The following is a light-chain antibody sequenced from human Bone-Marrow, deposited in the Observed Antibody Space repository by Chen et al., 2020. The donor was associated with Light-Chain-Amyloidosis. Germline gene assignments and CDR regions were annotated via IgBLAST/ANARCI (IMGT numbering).Light chain of an antibody. V-gene: IGLV3-21*02. CDR3: QVWDRSSDRPV. J-gene: IGLJ3*02. Sequence: SYVLTQLSSAPLAPGQTATLSCGGNNIGSTSVHWYQQTPGQAPLLVFYDDSDRPSWIPERLSGSNAGNTATLTISRVEAGDEADYYCQVWDRSSDRPVFGGGTKLTVL. CDR1: NIGSTS. CDR2: DDS.